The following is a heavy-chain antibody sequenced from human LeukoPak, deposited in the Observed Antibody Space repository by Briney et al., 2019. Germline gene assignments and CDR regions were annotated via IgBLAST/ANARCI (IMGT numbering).Heavy chain of an antibody. V-gene: IGHV3-33*01. CDR1: GFTFSNSG. J-gene: IGHJ4*02. Sequence: GGSPRLSCAASGFTFSNSGMHWVRQAPGKGLEWVAIIWDDGGSEYYADSVKGRFTISRDNSKNTLYLQMHSLRAEDTAVYYCARDLEGVGATQGFDYWGQGTLVTVSS. CDR2: IWDDGGSE. CDR3: ARDLEGVGATQGFDY. D-gene: IGHD1-26*01.